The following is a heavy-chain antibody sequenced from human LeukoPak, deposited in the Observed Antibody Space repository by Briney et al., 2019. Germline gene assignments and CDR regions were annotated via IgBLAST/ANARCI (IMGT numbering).Heavy chain of an antibody. CDR2: ISGSGGST. V-gene: IGHV3-23*01. D-gene: IGHD3-10*01. J-gene: IGHJ3*02. Sequence: AGGSLRLSCAASGFTFSSYAMSWVRQAPGKGLEWVSAISGSGGSTYYADSVKGRFTISRDNSKNTLYLQMNSLRAEDTAVYYCAKDRFGYYGSRDAFDIWGQGTKVTVSS. CDR3: AKDRFGYYGSRDAFDI. CDR1: GFTFSSYA.